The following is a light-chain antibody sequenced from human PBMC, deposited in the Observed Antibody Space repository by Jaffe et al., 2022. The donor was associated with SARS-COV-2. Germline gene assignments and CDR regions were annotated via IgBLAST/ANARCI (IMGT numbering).Light chain of an antibody. CDR2: GAS. CDR3: QQYGNSTIT. V-gene: IGKV3-20*01. J-gene: IGKJ5*01. Sequence: EIVLTQSPGTLSLSPGERATLSCRASQSVSSGYLAWYQQKPGQAPRLLIYGASSRATGIPDRFSGSESGTDFTLTIHRLEPEDFAVYYCQQYGNSTITFGQGTRLEIK. CDR1: QSVSSGY.